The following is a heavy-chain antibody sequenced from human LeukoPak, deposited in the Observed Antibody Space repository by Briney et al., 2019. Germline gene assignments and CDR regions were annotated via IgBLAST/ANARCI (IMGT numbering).Heavy chain of an antibody. CDR3: VRDSQDYSNYYYYYYGMDV. CDR1: GFTFNTYS. CDR2: ISSSRSTI. Sequence: GGSPRLSCAASGFTFNTYSMNWVRQAPGKGLEWVSYISSSRSTIYYADSVKGRFTVSRDNSKNSLYLQMNTLRDEDTAVYYCVRDSQDYSNYYYYYYGMDVWGQGTTVTVSS. V-gene: IGHV3-48*02. D-gene: IGHD4-11*01. J-gene: IGHJ6*02.